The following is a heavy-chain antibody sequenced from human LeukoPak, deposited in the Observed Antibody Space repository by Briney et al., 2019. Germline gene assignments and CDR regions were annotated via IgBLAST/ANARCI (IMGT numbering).Heavy chain of an antibody. D-gene: IGHD3-10*01. V-gene: IGHV4-30-4*08. CDR3: ARSVGGSYYYYYMDV. CDR1: GGSISSGDYY. Sequence: SETLSLTCTVSGGSISSGDYYWSWIRQPPGKGLEWIGYIYYSGSTYYNPSLKSRVTISVDTSKNQFSLKLSSVTAADTAVYFCARSVGGSYYYYYMDVWGTGTTVTVSS. CDR2: IYYSGST. J-gene: IGHJ6*03.